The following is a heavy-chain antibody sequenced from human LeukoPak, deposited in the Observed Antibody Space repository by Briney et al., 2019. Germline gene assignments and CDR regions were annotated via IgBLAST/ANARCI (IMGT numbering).Heavy chain of an antibody. Sequence: PSETLSLTCTVSGGSISSYYWSWIRQPPGKGLEWIGYIYYSGSTNYNPSLKSRVTIPVDTSKNQFSLKLSSVTAADTAVYYCARVRAGDIDYWGQGTLVTVSS. D-gene: IGHD2-15*01. CDR1: GGSISSYY. J-gene: IGHJ4*02. CDR3: ARVRAGDIDY. V-gene: IGHV4-59*01. CDR2: IYYSGST.